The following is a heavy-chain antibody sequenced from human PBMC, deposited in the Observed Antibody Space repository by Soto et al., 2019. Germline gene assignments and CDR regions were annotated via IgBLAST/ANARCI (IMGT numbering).Heavy chain of an antibody. D-gene: IGHD6-19*01. V-gene: IGHV4-4*02. J-gene: IGHJ4*02. CDR3: ARSXGWYAIDH. Sequence: QMQLQESGPGLVKPSETLSLTCAXSXXXXXXXXXXXXXXXXXXKGLEWIGEIHHSGSTNNNPSLRSXXTMXXXXXXXXFXLXXXXXXXXXXXXYYCARSXGWYAIDHWGQGTLVIVSS. CDR1: XXXXXXXXX. CDR2: IHHSGST.